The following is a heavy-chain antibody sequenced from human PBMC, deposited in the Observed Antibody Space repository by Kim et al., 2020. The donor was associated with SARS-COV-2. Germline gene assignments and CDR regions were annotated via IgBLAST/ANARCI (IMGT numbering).Heavy chain of an antibody. CDR2: T. Sequence: TNYTPSLKSRVTISVDKSKNQFSLKLSSVTAADTAVYYCATRDMVRATDYWGQGTLVTVSS. CDR3: ATRDMVRATDY. V-gene: IGHV4-4*02. J-gene: IGHJ4*02. D-gene: IGHD3-10*01.